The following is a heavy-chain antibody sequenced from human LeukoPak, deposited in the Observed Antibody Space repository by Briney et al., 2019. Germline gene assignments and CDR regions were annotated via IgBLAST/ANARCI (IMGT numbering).Heavy chain of an antibody. CDR1: GFTFSSYA. D-gene: IGHD3-22*01. J-gene: IGHJ4*02. V-gene: IGHV3-23*01. Sequence: GGSLRLSCAASGFTFSSYAMSWVRQAPGRGLEWVSAISGSGGSTYYADSVKGRFTISRDNSKNTLYLQMNSLRAEDTAVYYCAKLRLYYYDSSGYYGGFDYWGQGTLVTVSS. CDR3: AKLRLYYYDSSGYYGGFDY. CDR2: ISGSGGST.